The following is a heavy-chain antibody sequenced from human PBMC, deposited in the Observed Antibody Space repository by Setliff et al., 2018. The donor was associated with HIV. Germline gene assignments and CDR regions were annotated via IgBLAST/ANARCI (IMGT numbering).Heavy chain of an antibody. V-gene: IGHV4-4*08. J-gene: IGHJ3*02. CDR3: AGEGTHIRWQVEDSFHI. CDR1: GGSINNYY. CDR2: IYPNGSP. D-gene: IGHD2-2*01. Sequence: LSLTCTVSGGSINNYYWSWIRQPPGKGLEWIGYIYPNGSPDYPSGNIVYNPSFRSRVTLSLDTSKNQFSLKLTSVTAADAAVYYCAGEGTHIRWQVEDSFHIWGEGTMVTVSS.